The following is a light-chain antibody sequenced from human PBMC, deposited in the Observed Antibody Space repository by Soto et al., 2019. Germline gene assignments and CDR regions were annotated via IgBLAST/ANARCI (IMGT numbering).Light chain of an antibody. CDR1: SSNIGNNY. CDR3: GTWDSSLSAGV. J-gene: IGLJ2*01. V-gene: IGLV1-51*01. Sequence: QSVLTQPTSVSAAPGQKVTISCSGSSSNIGNNYVSWYQQLRGTAPKHLSYDNNNRPSGIPDRFSGSKSGTSANLGITGLQTGDEADFYCGTWDSSLSAGVFGGGTKLTVL. CDR2: DNN.